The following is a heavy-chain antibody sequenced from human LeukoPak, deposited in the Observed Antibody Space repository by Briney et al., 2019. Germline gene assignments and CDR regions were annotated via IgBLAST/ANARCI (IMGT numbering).Heavy chain of an antibody. CDR1: GYTFTSYA. V-gene: IGHV1-3*01. Sequence: GASVKVSCKASGYTFTSYAMHWVRQAPGQRLEWMGWINAGNGNTKYSQKFQGRVTITRDTSASTAYMELSSLRSEDTAVYYCARDLSSSWYYYYYGMDVWGQGTTVTVSS. D-gene: IGHD6-13*01. CDR3: ARDLSSSWYYYYYGMDV. CDR2: INAGNGNT. J-gene: IGHJ6*02.